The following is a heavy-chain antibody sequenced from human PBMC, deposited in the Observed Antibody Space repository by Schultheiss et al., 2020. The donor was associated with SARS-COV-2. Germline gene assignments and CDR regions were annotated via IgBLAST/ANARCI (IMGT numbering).Heavy chain of an antibody. J-gene: IGHJ4*02. CDR3: ASIAVAGRRLREFDF. D-gene: IGHD6-19*01. V-gene: IGHV4-59*04. Sequence: SQTLSLTCTVSGGSISSYYWSWIRQPPGKGLEWIGEINHSGSTYYNPSLKSRVTMSTDTSKNEFSLKLSSVTAADTAVYYCASIAVAGRRLREFDFWGQGTLVTVSS. CDR2: INHSGST. CDR1: GGSISSYY.